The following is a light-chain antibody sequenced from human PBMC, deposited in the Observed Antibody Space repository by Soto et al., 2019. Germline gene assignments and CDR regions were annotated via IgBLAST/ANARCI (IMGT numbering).Light chain of an antibody. Sequence: QSVLTQPPSASGTPGQRVTISCSGSSSNLGKNLVYWYQQLPGTAPKLLIYNNDHRPSGVPDGFSGSKSGTSASLAISGLRSEDEADYYCAAWDDRPSGRVFGGGTKLTVL. CDR1: SSNLGKNL. V-gene: IGLV1-47*02. CDR2: NND. CDR3: AAWDDRPSGRV. J-gene: IGLJ3*02.